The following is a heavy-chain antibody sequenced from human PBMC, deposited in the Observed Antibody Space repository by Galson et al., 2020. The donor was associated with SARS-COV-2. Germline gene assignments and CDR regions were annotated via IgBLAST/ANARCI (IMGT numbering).Heavy chain of an antibody. CDR2: IIPILGIA. CDR3: ARGGRVGVFGVVIQSFDY. CDR1: GGTFSSYA. V-gene: IGHV1-69*10. Sequence: SVKVSCKASGGTFSSYAISWVRQAPGQGLEWMGGIIPILGIANYAQKFQGRVTITADKSTSTAYMEMSSLRSEDTAVYYCARGGRVGVFGVVIQSFDYWGQGTLVTVSS. D-gene: IGHD3-3*01. J-gene: IGHJ4*02.